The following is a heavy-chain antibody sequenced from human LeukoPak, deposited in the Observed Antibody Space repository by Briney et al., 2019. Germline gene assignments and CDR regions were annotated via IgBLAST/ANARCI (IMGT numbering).Heavy chain of an antibody. CDR3: ARVRVGGYYFDY. Sequence: GGSLRLSCAASGFTFSNYLMAWVRQTPGKGLEWVSYISSSGSIIFYADSVKGRFTISRDNAKNSLYLQMNSLRGEDTAVYYCARVRVGGYYFDYWGQGTLVTVSS. CDR1: GFTFSNYL. V-gene: IGHV3-48*03. J-gene: IGHJ4*02. CDR2: ISSSGSII. D-gene: IGHD3-10*01.